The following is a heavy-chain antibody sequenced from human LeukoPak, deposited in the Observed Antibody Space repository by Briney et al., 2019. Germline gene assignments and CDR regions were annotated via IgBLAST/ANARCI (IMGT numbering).Heavy chain of an antibody. V-gene: IGHV3-23*01. CDR3: ARGPRYSYYYYYGMDV. J-gene: IGHJ6*02. Sequence: GGSLRLSCAASGFTFGSYAMTWVRQAPGKGLEWVSTISGSADNSYYADSAKGRFTISRDNSKNTLYLQMNSLRAEDTAVYYCARGPRYSYYYYYGMDVWGQGTTVTVSS. D-gene: IGHD5-18*01. CDR1: GFTFGSYA. CDR2: ISGSADNS.